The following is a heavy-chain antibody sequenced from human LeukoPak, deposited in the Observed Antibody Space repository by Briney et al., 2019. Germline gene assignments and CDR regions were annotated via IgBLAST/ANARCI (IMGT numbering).Heavy chain of an antibody. CDR3: AKGPSKWLVQGVDY. CDR2: MNPNSGNT. D-gene: IGHD6-19*01. J-gene: IGHJ4*02. V-gene: IGHV1-8*01. Sequence: ASVKVSCKASGYTFTSYDINWVRQATGQGLEWMGWMNPNSGNTGYAQKFQGRVTMTRNTSISTAYMELRSLRSEDTAVYYRAKGPSKWLVQGVDYWGQGTLVAVSS. CDR1: GYTFTSYD.